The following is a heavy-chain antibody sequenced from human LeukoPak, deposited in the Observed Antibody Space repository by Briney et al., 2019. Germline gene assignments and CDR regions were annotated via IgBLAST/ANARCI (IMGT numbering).Heavy chain of an antibody. J-gene: IGHJ4*02. V-gene: IGHV3-11*01. D-gene: IGHD6-6*01. Sequence: GGSLRLSCAASGFTFSDYYMSWIRQAPGKGLEWVSNIGSSGTPIYYADSVKGRFTTSRDNAKNSLSQQINSLRADDTAVYYCARVSYSSSDYFDYWGQGTLVTVAS. CDR3: ARVSYSSSDYFDY. CDR2: IGSSGTPI. CDR1: GFTFSDYY.